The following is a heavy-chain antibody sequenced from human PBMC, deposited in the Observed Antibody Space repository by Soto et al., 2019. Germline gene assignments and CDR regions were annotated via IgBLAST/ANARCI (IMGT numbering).Heavy chain of an antibody. CDR3: ARFSEESSGYDP. J-gene: IGHJ5*02. D-gene: IGHD3-22*01. CDR2: INPSGGST. CDR1: GYTFTSYY. Sequence: ASVKVSCKASGYTFTSYYMHWVRQAPGQGLEWMGIINPSGGSTSYAQKFQGRVTITRDKSKRKVYMELSSLRSDDTAVYYCARFSEESSGYDPWGQGTLVTVSS. V-gene: IGHV1-46*01.